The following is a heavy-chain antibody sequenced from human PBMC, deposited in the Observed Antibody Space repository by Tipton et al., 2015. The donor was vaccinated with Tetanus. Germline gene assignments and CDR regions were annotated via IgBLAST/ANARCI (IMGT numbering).Heavy chain of an antibody. J-gene: IGHJ5*02. CDR3: ARYPIVATSNNWFDP. CDR2: ISTTGNTI. Sequence: SLRLSCAASGFTLRTYSMNWVRQAPGKGPEWISYISTTGNTIYYADSVKGRFTISRDNAKNSLSLQMSGLRREDTAVYYCARYPIVATSNNWFDPWGQGTLVTVSS. V-gene: IGHV3-48*01. CDR1: GFTLRTYS. D-gene: IGHD5-12*01.